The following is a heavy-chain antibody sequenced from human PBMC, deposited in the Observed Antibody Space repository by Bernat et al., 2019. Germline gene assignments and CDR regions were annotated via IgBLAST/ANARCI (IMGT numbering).Heavy chain of an antibody. Sequence: EVQLLESGGGLVQPGGSLRLTCAASGFTFSSYAISWVRQAPGKGLEWVSAISGSGGSTYYADSVKGRFTISRDNSKNTLYLQMNSLRAEDTAVYYCAKSVYSSSSHYFDYWGQGTLVTVSS. CDR2: ISGSGGST. J-gene: IGHJ4*02. D-gene: IGHD6-6*01. CDR3: AKSVYSSSSHYFDY. CDR1: GFTFSSYA. V-gene: IGHV3-23*01.